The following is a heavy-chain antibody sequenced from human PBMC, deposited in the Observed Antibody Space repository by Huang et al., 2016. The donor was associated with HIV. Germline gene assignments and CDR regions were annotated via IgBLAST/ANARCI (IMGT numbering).Heavy chain of an antibody. J-gene: IGHJ6*02. V-gene: IGHV4-39*01. CDR2: IYYIGNT. CDR1: GGSISSSSYY. D-gene: IGHD6-19*01. Sequence: LQLQESGPGLVKSSETLSLICTVSGGSISSSSYYWGWIRQPPGKGPEWIGGIYYIGNTYYNPPLKSRVTISVDTSKNQFSLKVNSVTAADTAVYYCARHGRVAGHYYNNMDVWGRGTTVTVSS. CDR3: ARHGRVAGHYYNNMDV.